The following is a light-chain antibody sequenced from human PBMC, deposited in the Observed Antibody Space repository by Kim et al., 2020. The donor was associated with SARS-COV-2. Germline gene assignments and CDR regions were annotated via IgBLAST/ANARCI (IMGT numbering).Light chain of an antibody. Sequence: ASVGDRATITCRASQSVGRSLAWYQQKPGKAPSLLIFKASNLEGGVPSRFSGSGSGTAFTLTISSLQPDDFATYYCQQYNSYSYTFGQGTKLEI. V-gene: IGKV1-5*03. CDR1: QSVGRS. CDR2: KAS. J-gene: IGKJ2*01. CDR3: QQYNSYSYT.